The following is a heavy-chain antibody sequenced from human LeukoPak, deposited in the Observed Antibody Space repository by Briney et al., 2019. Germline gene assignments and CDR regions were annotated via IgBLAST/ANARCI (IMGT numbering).Heavy chain of an antibody. V-gene: IGHV4-39*01. Sequence: PSETLSLTCTVSGGSISSDGHYWGWIRQPPGKRLEWIGSRFYSGSTYYNPSLKSRVTISVDTSKNQFSLKLSSVTAADTAVYYCARLPAGSGSLSYFDYWGQGTLATVSS. CDR3: ARLPAGSGSLSYFDY. CDR2: RFYSGST. CDR1: GGSISSDGHY. J-gene: IGHJ4*02. D-gene: IGHD3-10*01.